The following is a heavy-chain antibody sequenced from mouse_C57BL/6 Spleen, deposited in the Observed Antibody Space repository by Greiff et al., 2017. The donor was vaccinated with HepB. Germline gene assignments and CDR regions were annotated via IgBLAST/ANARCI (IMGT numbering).Heavy chain of an antibody. D-gene: IGHD2-3*01. CDR1: GYAFSSSW. CDR2: IYPGDGDT. V-gene: IGHV1-82*01. J-gene: IGHJ4*01. Sequence: QVQLQQSGPELVKPGASVKISCKASGYAFSSSWMNWVKQRPGKGLEWIGRIYPGDGDTNYNGKFKGKATLTADKSSSTAYMQLSSLTSEDSAVYFCANAYEYYAMDYWGQGTSVTVSS. CDR3: ANAYEYYAMDY.